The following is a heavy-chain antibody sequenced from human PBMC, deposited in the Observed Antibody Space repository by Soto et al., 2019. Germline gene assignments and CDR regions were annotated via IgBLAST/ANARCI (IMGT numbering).Heavy chain of an antibody. CDR1: GGSVTNSSYY. Sequence: WDTLSLTCTVSGGSVTNSSYYWGWIRQSPGKGLEWIGSVYYRGRSYSNSSFKSRVTISVDTSKNRFSLSLNSVTASDTAVYFCVSQRTTVPTQAYFDYWGPGALVT. CDR2: VYYRGRS. CDR3: VSQRTTVPTQAYFDY. J-gene: IGHJ4*02. V-gene: IGHV4-39*01. D-gene: IGHD4-17*01.